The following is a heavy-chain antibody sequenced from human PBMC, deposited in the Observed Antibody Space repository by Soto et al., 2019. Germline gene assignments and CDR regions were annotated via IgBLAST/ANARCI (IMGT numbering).Heavy chain of an antibody. V-gene: IGHV4-34*01. CDR2: INHSGST. Sequence: SETLSLTCAVYGGSFSGYYWSWIRQPPGKGLEWIGEINHSGSTNYNPSLKSRVTISVDTSKNQFSLKLSSVTAADTAVYYCARARNYDFWSGYYDYYYYYMDVWGKGTTVTVSS. CDR1: GGSFSGYY. CDR3: ARARNYDFWSGYYDYYYYYMDV. D-gene: IGHD3-3*01. J-gene: IGHJ6*03.